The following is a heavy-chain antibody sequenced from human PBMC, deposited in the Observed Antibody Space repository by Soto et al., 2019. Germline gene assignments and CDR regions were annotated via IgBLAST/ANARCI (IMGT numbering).Heavy chain of an antibody. Sequence: SRRLSWSAAGFPFTNYWMNWVRQTQEKGLMWVSRISPDGSDVGYADSVEGRFTVSRDNAKNTLYLQMNSLRAEDTAMYYCACWGHIVPVAPSDFDSWGQGTLVTVSS. CDR3: ACWGHIVPVAPSDFDS. V-gene: IGHV3-74*01. CDR2: ISPDGSDV. CDR1: GFPFTNYW. J-gene: IGHJ4*02. D-gene: IGHD2-8*02.